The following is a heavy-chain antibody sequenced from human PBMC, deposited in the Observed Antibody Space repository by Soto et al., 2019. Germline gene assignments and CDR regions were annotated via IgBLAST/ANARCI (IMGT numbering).Heavy chain of an antibody. Sequence: GRNPRISCAASGYTFSSYARSWVRHAPGKGREWVSAISGSGGSTYYADSGKGRFTISRDNSKNTLYLQMNSLRAEDTAVYYCFNFNPTYWAKYAFYIW. CDR2: ISGSGGST. CDR3: FNFNPTYWAKYAFYI. J-gene: IGHJ3*02. CDR1: GYTFSSYA. D-gene: IGHD2-8*02. V-gene: IGHV3-23*01.